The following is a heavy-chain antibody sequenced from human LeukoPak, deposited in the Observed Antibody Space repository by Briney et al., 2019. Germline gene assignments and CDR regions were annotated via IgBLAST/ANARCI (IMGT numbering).Heavy chain of an antibody. V-gene: IGHV3-30*18. J-gene: IGHJ4*02. CDR2: ISSDGSNE. Sequence: GGSLRLSCAASGFTLSSYGMHWVRQAPGKGLEWVAVISSDGSNEYYADSVKGRFTISRDNSKNTLCLQMNSLRAEDTAVYYCAKDRGYCSGGSCYYFDYWGQGTLVTVSS. CDR1: GFTLSSYG. D-gene: IGHD2-15*01. CDR3: AKDRGYCSGGSCYYFDY.